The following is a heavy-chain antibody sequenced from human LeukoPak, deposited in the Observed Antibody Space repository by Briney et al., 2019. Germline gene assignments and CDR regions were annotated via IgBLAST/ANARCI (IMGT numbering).Heavy chain of an antibody. J-gene: IGHJ4*02. Sequence: GASVKVSCKASGYTFTSYYMHWVRQAPGQGHEWMGIINPSGGSTSYAQKFQGRVTMTRDTSTSTVYMELSSLRSEDTAVYYCARAKNPYDSSGSDFDYWGQGTLVTVSS. D-gene: IGHD3-22*01. CDR2: INPSGGST. CDR3: ARAKNPYDSSGSDFDY. CDR1: GYTFTSYY. V-gene: IGHV1-46*01.